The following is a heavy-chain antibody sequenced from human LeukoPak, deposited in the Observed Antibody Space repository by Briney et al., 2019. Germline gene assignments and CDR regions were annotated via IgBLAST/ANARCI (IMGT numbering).Heavy chain of an antibody. CDR1: GLALSNYG. Sequence: GGSLTLSCAVSGLALSNYGMSWVRQAPGKGLEWVAGISGSGGSTTYADSVKGRFTISRDNPKNTLFLQMKSLRAEDTAVYFCAKRGVVIRVILVGFHKEAYYFDSWGQGALVTVSS. CDR3: AKRGVVIRVILVGFHKEAYYFDS. V-gene: IGHV3-23*01. D-gene: IGHD3-22*01. J-gene: IGHJ4*02. CDR2: ISGSGGST.